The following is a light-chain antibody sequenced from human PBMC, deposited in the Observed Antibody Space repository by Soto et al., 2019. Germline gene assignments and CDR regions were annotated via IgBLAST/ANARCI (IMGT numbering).Light chain of an antibody. CDR2: GAS. Sequence: EIVMTQSPATLSVSPGERATLSCRASQSVSSNLAWYQQKPGQAPRLLIYGASTRATGIPARFSGSGSGTEFTRTISRLQSEDFAVYYCQQYNNWPPAFGQGTKVEIK. V-gene: IGKV3-15*01. CDR1: QSVSSN. CDR3: QQYNNWPPA. J-gene: IGKJ1*01.